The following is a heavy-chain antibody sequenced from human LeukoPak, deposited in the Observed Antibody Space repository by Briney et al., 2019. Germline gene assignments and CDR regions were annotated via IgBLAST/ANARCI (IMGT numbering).Heavy chain of an antibody. Sequence: SETLSLTCAVYGGSFSGYYWSWIRQPPGKGLEWIGEINHSGSTNYNPSLKSRVTISVDTSKNQFSLKLSSVTAADPAVYYCASSVVVVAATPYDYWGQGTLVTVSS. CDR3: ASSVVVVAATPYDY. CDR2: INHSGST. J-gene: IGHJ4*02. D-gene: IGHD2-15*01. V-gene: IGHV4-34*01. CDR1: GGSFSGYY.